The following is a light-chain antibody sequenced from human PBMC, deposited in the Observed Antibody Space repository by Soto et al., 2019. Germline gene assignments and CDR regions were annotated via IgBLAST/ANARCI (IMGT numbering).Light chain of an antibody. J-gene: IGKJ2*01. CDR3: QQYGSSPYT. CDR2: GAS. V-gene: IGKV3-20*01. Sequence: EIVLTQSPGTLSLSPGERATLSCRASQSVSNNYLAWYQQKPGQAPRLVIYGASSRATGIPDRFSGSGSGTDFTLTISRLEPEDFAVHYCQQYGSSPYTFGQGTKLEIK. CDR1: QSVSNNY.